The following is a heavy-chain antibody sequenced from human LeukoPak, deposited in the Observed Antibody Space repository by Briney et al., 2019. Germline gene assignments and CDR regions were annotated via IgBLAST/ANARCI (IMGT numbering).Heavy chain of an antibody. CDR2: ITGSTSRI. CDR3: ERDFYDGSGTTDAFDI. D-gene: IGHD3-22*01. J-gene: IGHJ3*02. Sequence: GGSLRLSCAASGFTFSNYSMNWVRQAPGKGLEWVSSITGSTSRIYYYADSVRGRFTISRDNAKSALYLQMNSLRAEDTAIYYFERDFYDGSGTTDAFDIWGQGTMVTVSS. V-gene: IGHV3-21*01. CDR1: GFTFSNYS.